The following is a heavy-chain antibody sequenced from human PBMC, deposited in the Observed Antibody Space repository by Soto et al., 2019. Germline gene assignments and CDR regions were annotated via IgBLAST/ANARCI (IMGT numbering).Heavy chain of an antibody. Sequence: ASVKVSCKASGYTFTSYAMHWVRQAPGQRLEWMGWINAGNGNTKYSQKFQGRVTITRDTSASTAYMELSSLRSEDTAVYYCARDPGGYYPQYFQHWGQGTQVTVSS. V-gene: IGHV1-3*01. CDR1: GYTFTSYA. CDR2: INAGNGNT. D-gene: IGHD3-22*01. J-gene: IGHJ1*01. CDR3: ARDPGGYYPQYFQH.